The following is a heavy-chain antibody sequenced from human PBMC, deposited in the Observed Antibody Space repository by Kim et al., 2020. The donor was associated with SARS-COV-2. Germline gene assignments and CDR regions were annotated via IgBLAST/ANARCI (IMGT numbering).Heavy chain of an antibody. CDR3: AKDIRRNYYDSSGYYDY. D-gene: IGHD3-22*01. V-gene: IGHV3-43*01. Sequence: VKGRFTISRDNSKNSLYLQMNSLRTEDTALYYCAKDIRRNYYDSSGYYDYWGQGTLVTVSS. J-gene: IGHJ4*02.